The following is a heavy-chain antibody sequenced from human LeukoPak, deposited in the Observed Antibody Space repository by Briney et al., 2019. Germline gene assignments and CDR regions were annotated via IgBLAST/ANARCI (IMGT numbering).Heavy chain of an antibody. J-gene: IGHJ4*02. Sequence: PGGSLRLSCAASGFTFSSYAMSWVRQAPGKGLEWVSAISGSGDSTYYADSVKGRFTISRDNSKNTLYLQMNSLRAEDTAVYYCAKDLGSSGWYIDYWGQGTLVTDSS. CDR3: AKDLGSSGWYIDY. D-gene: IGHD6-19*01. V-gene: IGHV3-23*01. CDR1: GFTFSSYA. CDR2: ISGSGDST.